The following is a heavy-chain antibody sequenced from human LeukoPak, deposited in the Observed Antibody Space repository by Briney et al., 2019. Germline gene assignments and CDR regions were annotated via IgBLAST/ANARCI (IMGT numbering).Heavy chain of an antibody. D-gene: IGHD3-16*01. V-gene: IGHV3-74*01. J-gene: IGHJ4*02. CDR3: ARDGFGTGSN. Sequence: GGSLRLSCAASGFTFSGYWMHWVRQAPGKGLVWVSRIKSDGTSTYYADSVKGRFTISRDNAKNALYLQMNTLRADDTAVYYCARDGFGTGSNWGQGTLVTVSS. CDR2: IKSDGTST. CDR1: GFTFSGYW.